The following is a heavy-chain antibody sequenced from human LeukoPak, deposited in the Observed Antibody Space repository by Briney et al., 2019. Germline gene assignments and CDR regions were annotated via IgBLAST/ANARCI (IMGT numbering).Heavy chain of an antibody. CDR3: ARDPHGFGLIDY. CDR2: ISSTSSYI. CDR1: GFSFSSYP. Sequence: PGGSLRLSCAASGFSFSSYPMNWVRQAPGKGLEWVSSISSTSSYISYADSVRGRFTISRDNAKNSLYLQMNSLRAEDTAVYYCARDPHGFGLIDYWGQGTLVTVSS. V-gene: IGHV3-21*01. J-gene: IGHJ4*02. D-gene: IGHD3/OR15-3a*01.